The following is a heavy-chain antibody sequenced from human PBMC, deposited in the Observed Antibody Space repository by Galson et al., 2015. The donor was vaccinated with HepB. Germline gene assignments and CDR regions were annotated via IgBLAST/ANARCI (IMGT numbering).Heavy chain of an antibody. D-gene: IGHD4-17*01. J-gene: IGHJ6*02. V-gene: IGHV3-66*02. Sequence: SLRLSCAASGFTVTTNYTSWVRQAPGKGLEWVSVIYKDGSTYYADSVKGRFTISRDNSKNTLYLQLNSVRAEDTAIYYCARDQGDDYVNYYYYHGMDVWGQGTTVTVSS. CDR3: ARDQGDDYVNYYYYHGMDV. CDR1: GFTVTTNY. CDR2: IYKDGST.